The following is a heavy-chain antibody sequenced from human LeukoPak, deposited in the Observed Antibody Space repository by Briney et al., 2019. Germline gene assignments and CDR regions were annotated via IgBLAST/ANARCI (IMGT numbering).Heavy chain of an antibody. CDR2: MNPNSGNT. Sequence: ASVKVSCQASGYTFTSYDINWVRQATGQGHEWMGWMNPNSGNTGYAQKFQGRVTMTRNTSISTAYMELSSLRSEDTAVYYCARLHNYYDRRGLYYGMGVWGQGTTVTVSS. J-gene: IGHJ6*02. CDR1: GYTFTSYD. V-gene: IGHV1-8*01. CDR3: ARLHNYYDRRGLYYGMGV. D-gene: IGHD3-22*01.